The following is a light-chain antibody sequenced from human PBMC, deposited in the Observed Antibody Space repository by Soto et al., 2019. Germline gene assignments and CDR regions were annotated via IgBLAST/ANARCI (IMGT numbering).Light chain of an antibody. CDR1: QSVFSRY. J-gene: IGKJ5*01. CDR2: GAS. V-gene: IGKV3D-20*02. CDR3: QQRTNWPPIT. Sequence: EIVLTQSPGTLSLSPGERATLSCRASQSVFSRYVAWYQQKPGQAPRLLISGASSRATGIADRFSGSGSGTDFTLTISRLEAEDFAVYYCQQRTNWPPITFGQGTRLEIK.